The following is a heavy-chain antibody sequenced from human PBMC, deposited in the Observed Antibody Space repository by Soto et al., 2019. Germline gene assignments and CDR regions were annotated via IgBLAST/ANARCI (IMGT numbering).Heavy chain of an antibody. V-gene: IGHV3-21*01. J-gene: IGHJ4*02. D-gene: IGHD3-10*01. Sequence: EVQLVESGGGLAKPGGSLRLSCAGSGFTFSSHGMNWVRQAPGKGLEWVSSISSSSSYIYYADSVKGRFTISRDNAKNSVFLQMYSLRAEDEAVYYCARVRWGHFYGSGSYDYWGQGTLVTVSS. CDR2: ISSSSSYI. CDR3: ARVRWGHFYGSGSYDY. CDR1: GFTFSSHG.